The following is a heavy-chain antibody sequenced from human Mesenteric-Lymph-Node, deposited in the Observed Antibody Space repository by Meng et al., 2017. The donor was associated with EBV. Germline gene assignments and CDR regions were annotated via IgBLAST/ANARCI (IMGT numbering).Heavy chain of an antibody. V-gene: IGHV3-11*01. D-gene: IGHD5-12*01. Sequence: GQLVESGGGLSQPGGYLSPSCAAAGFTVSSNYMSWVRQPQGKGVEWVAYISSSSSTTFYADSVKGRCTISRDNAQNSLYQQMNSLRAEDTVIYYCVRINGYDYGDHWGQGTLVTVSS. CDR3: VRINGYDYGDH. CDR2: ISSSSSTT. CDR1: GFTVSSNY. J-gene: IGHJ4*02.